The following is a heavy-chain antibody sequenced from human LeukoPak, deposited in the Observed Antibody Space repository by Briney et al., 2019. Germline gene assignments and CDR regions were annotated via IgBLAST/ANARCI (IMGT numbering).Heavy chain of an antibody. CDR1: GFTFSSYA. J-gene: IGHJ5*02. V-gene: IGHV3-30-3*01. CDR3: ARGPYSSGWYNWFDP. CDR2: ISYDGSNK. D-gene: IGHD6-19*01. Sequence: PGGSLRLSCAASGFTFSSYAMHWVRQAPGKGLEWVAVISYDGSNKYYADSVKGRFTISRDNSKNTLYLQMNSLRAEDTAVYYCARGPYSSGWYNWFDPWGQGTLVIVSS.